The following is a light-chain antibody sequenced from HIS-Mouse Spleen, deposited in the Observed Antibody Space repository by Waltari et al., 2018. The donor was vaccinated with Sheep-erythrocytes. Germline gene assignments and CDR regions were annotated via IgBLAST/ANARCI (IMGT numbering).Light chain of an antibody. Sequence: QSALTQPPYVSGSPGQSVTISCTGTSSDVGSYNRFSWYQQPPGTAPKLMIYEVSNRPSGVPDRFSGSKSGNTASLTISGLQAEDEADYYCSLYTSSSTLVFGGGTKLTVL. CDR1: SSDVGSYNR. CDR2: EVS. CDR3: SLYTSSSTLV. J-gene: IGLJ2*01. V-gene: IGLV2-18*01.